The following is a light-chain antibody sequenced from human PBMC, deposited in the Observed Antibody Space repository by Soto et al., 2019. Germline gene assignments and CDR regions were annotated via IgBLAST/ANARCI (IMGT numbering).Light chain of an antibody. J-gene: IGLJ3*02. V-gene: IGLV1-40*01. CDR2: GDS. Sequence: QSVLTQPPSVSGAPGQRVTISCTGSSSNIGTGYDVHWYQQLPGTAPKLLIYGDSNRPSGVPDRFSGSKSATSASLAITGLQPEDEADYYCQSYDSSLKAVFGGGTKLTVL. CDR1: SSNIGTGYD. CDR3: QSYDSSLKAV.